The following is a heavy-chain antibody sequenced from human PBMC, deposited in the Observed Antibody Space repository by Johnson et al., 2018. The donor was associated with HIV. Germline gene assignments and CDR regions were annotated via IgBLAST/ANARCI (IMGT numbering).Heavy chain of an antibody. V-gene: IGHV3-66*04. D-gene: IGHD3-3*01. J-gene: IGHJ3*02. CDR2: IYSGGGT. CDR3: ARHYYNFWSGHFDI. Sequence: VQLVESGGGLVQPGGSLRLSCAASGFTVSSNYMSWVRQAPGKGLEWVSVIYSGGGTSSADSVRGRFIISRDNSKNTLYLQMNSLRAEDTAVYYCARHYYNFWSGHFDIWGQGTMVAVSS. CDR1: GFTVSSNY.